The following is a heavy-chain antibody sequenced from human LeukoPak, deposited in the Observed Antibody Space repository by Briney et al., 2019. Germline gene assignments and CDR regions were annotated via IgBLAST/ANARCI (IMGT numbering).Heavy chain of an antibody. Sequence: GGSLRLSCAASGFTFSSYSMNWVRQAPGKGLEWVSSISSSSSYIYYADSVKGRFTISRDNAKNSLYLQMNSLRAEDTAVYYCARAGYCSSTSCSEDYFDYWGQGTLVTVSS. CDR3: ARAGYCSSTSCSEDYFDY. CDR1: GFTFSSYS. J-gene: IGHJ4*02. D-gene: IGHD2-2*01. CDR2: ISSSSSYI. V-gene: IGHV3-21*01.